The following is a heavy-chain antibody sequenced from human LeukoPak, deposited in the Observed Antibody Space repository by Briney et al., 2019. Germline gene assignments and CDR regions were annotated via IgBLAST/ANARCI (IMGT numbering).Heavy chain of an antibody. CDR1: GFTFSSYE. CDR2: ISSSGSTI. D-gene: IGHD3-22*01. V-gene: IGHV3-48*03. Sequence: GGSLRLSCAASGFTFSSYEMNWVRQAPGKGLEWVSYISSSGSTIYYADSVKGRFTISRDNSKNTLYLQMNSLRAEDTAVYYCARESTYDSSGYYPGEAFDIWGQGTMVTVSS. J-gene: IGHJ3*02. CDR3: ARESTYDSSGYYPGEAFDI.